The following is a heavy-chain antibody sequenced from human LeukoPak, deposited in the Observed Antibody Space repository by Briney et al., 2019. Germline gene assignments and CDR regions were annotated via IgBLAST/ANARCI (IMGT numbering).Heavy chain of an antibody. CDR2: INTDGSAT. D-gene: IGHD3-10*01. V-gene: IGHV3-74*01. CDR3: ARGMTYYFGSGKFDF. J-gene: IGHJ4*02. Sequence: QPGGSLRLSCEVSGFTFSDYWMHWVRQAPGKGLVWVARINTDGSATSYVDSVEGRFTISRDNAKNTIYLQMNSLRADDTAVYYCARGMTYYFGSGKFDFWGQGTLVTVSS. CDR1: GFTFSDYW.